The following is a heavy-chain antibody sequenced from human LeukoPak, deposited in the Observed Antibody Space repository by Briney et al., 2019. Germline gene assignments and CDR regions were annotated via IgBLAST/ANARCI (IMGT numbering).Heavy chain of an antibody. CDR1: GFTVSSNY. V-gene: IGHV3-66*01. Sequence: PGGSLRLSCAASGFTVSSNYMSWVRQAPGKGLEWVSVIYSGGSTYYADSVKGRFTISRDNSKNTLYLQMNSLRAEDTAVYYCVRVQIAARSFDYWGQGTLVTVSS. CDR2: IYSGGST. D-gene: IGHD6-6*01. CDR3: VRVQIAARSFDY. J-gene: IGHJ4*02.